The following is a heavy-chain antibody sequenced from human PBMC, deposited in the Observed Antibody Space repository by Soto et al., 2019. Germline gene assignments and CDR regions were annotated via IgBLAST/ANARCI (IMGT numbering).Heavy chain of an antibody. CDR3: ARGLRYFDWLGSSYGMDV. J-gene: IGHJ6*02. Sequence: EVQLVESGGGLVQPGGSLRLSCAASGFTFSSYDMHWVRQATGKGLEWVSAIGTAGDTYYPGSVKGRFTISRENAKHSLYLQMNSLRAGDTAVYYCARGLRYFDWLGSSYGMDVWGQGTTVTVSS. CDR2: IGTAGDT. V-gene: IGHV3-13*01. CDR1: GFTFSSYD. D-gene: IGHD3-9*01.